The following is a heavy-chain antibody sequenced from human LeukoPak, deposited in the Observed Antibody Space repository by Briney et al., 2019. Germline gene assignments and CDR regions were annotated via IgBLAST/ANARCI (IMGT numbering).Heavy chain of an antibody. CDR2: ISAYNGNT. D-gene: IGHD3-3*01. J-gene: IGHJ4*02. V-gene: IGHV1-18*01. Sequence: GASVKVSCKASGYTFTSYGISWVRQAPGQGLEWMGWISAYNGNTNYAQKLQGRVTMATDTSTSTAYLELRSLRSDDTAVYYCARDAIFGVEVGYWGQGTLVTVSS. CDR3: ARDAIFGVEVGY. CDR1: GYTFTSYG.